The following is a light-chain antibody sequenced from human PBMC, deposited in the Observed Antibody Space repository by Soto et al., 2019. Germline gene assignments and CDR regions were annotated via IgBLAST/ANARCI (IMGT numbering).Light chain of an antibody. CDR2: AAS. V-gene: IGKV1D-16*01. CDR3: QQLNSYPIT. J-gene: IGKJ5*01. CDR1: QGISSW. Sequence: DIPMAQSAPSLSAWGPGGXSIXSRASQGISSWLAWYQQKPDKDHKSLIYAASSLQSGVPSRFSGSGSGTDFTLTISSLQPEDFATYYCQQLNSYPITFGQGTRLEI.